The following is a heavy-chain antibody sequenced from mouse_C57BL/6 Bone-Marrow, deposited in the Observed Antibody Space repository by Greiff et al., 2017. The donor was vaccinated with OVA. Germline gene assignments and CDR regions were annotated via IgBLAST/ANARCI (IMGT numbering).Heavy chain of an antibody. CDR2: INPSNGGT. Sequence: QVQLQQPGAELVKPGASVKLSCKASGYTFTSYWMHWVKQRPGQGLEWIGNINPSNGGTNYNEKFKSKATLTVDKSSSSAYMQLSSLTSEDSAVYYCARCRTPYYFDYWGQGTTLTVSS. J-gene: IGHJ2*01. CDR3: ARCRTPYYFDY. CDR1: GYTFTSYW. D-gene: IGHD5-1*01. V-gene: IGHV1-53*01.